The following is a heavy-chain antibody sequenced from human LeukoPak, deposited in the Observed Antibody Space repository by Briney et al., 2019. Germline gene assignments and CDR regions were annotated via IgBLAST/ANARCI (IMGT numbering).Heavy chain of an antibody. V-gene: IGHV3-43D*03. J-gene: IGHJ4*02. CDR3: ARDSQDCSASTCYFDY. CDR2: ISWDSRSA. Sequence: GGSLRLSCAASGFTFDDYAMHWVRHSPGKGLQWVSFISWDSRSAYYADSVKGRFTISRDNNKKSVFLQMNSLSAEDTAFYYCARDSQDCSASTCYFDYWGQGTLVTVSA. CDR1: GFTFDDYA. D-gene: IGHD2-15*01.